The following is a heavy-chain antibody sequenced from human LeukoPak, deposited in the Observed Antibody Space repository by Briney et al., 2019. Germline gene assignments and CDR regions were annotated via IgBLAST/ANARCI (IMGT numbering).Heavy chain of an antibody. CDR1: GGPINNYY. Sequence: SETLSLTCTVSGGPINNYYWSWIRQPPGKGLEWIGYIYYSGSTNYNPSLNSRVTISVDTSKNQFSLKLSSVTAADTAVYYCARGYSSSWRRGFDYWGQGTLVTVSS. CDR3: ARGYSSSWRRGFDY. D-gene: IGHD6-13*01. V-gene: IGHV4-59*01. CDR2: IYYSGST. J-gene: IGHJ4*02.